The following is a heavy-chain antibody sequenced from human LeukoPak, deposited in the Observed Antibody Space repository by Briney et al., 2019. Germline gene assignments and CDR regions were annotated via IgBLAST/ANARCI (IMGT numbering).Heavy chain of an antibody. CDR3: ARPTGRFGELGRYFQH. J-gene: IGHJ1*01. Sequence: SVKVSFKASGGTFSSYAISWVRQAPGQGLEWMGGIIPIFGTANYAQKFQGRVTITADESTSTAYMELSSLRSEDTAVYYCARPTGRFGELGRYFQHWGQGTLVTVSS. V-gene: IGHV1-69*01. CDR2: IIPIFGTA. CDR1: GGTFSSYA. D-gene: IGHD3-10*01.